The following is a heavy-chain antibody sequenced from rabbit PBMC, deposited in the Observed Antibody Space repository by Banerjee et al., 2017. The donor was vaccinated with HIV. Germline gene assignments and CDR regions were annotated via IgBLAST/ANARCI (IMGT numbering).Heavy chain of an antibody. D-gene: IGHD2-1*01. J-gene: IGHJ4*01. CDR1: GFDLSSYYY. CDR2: IGTGSDDST. Sequence: QSLEESGGDLVKPGASLTLTCKASGFDLSSYYYLYWVRQAPGKGLEWIACIGTGSDDSTYYASWAKGRFTISKTSTTVDLKMTSLTATDTATYFCVRALYGGTTTLWGPGTLVTVS. V-gene: IGHV1S40*01. CDR3: VRALYGGTTTL.